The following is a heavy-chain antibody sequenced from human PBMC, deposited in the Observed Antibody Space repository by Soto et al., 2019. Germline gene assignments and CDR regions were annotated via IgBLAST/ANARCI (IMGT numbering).Heavy chain of an antibody. J-gene: IGHJ6*02. CDR3: ARSGLYCSGGSCFSAYSGMDV. D-gene: IGHD2-15*01. CDR1: GFTFSSYT. Sequence: HPGGSLRLSCAASGFTFSSYTLHWVRQAPGKGLEWVATISYDGRNEYYTDSVKGRFTISRDNSKNTLYLQMSSLRADDTAVYYCARSGLYCSGGSCFSAYSGMDVWGLGSTVTVSS. V-gene: IGHV3-30-3*01. CDR2: ISYDGRNE.